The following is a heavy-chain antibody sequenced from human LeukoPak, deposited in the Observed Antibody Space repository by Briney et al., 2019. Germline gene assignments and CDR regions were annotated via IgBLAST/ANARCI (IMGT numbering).Heavy chain of an antibody. J-gene: IGHJ5*02. CDR3: ARDLWNGSGSPGGHWFDP. D-gene: IGHD3-10*01. Sequence: SQTLSLTCTVSGGSISSGSYYWSWIRQPAGKGLEWIGYIYYSGSTNYNPSLKSRVTISVDTSKNQFSLKLSSVTAADTAVYYCARDLWNGSGSPGGHWFDPWGQGTLVTVSS. CDR1: GGSISSGSYY. CDR2: IYYSGST. V-gene: IGHV4-61*10.